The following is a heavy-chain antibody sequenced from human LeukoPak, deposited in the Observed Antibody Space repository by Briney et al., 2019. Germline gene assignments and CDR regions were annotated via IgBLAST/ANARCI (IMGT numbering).Heavy chain of an antibody. D-gene: IGHD5-12*01. CDR3: ARDVGKSGYGDY. CDR2: ISSSGDTI. CDR1: GFTFSSYE. V-gene: IGHV3-48*03. Sequence: GGSLRLSCAASGFTFSSYEMNWVRQAPGRGPQWVSYISSSGDTIYYADSVKGRFTTSRDNTKNSLYLQMNSLRAEDTAIYYCARDVGKSGYGDYWGQGTLVTVSS. J-gene: IGHJ4*02.